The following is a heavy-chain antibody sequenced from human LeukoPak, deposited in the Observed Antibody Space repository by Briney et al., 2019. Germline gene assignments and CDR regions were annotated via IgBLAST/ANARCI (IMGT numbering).Heavy chain of an antibody. CDR2: IYPGDSET. CDR3: ARQTATINYFDY. Sequence: GESLKISCKGSGYTFIRFWIGWVRQMPGKGLEWMGIIYPGDSETRYSPSFQGQVTISADKSISTAYLQWSSLKASDTAMYYCARQTATINYFDYWGQGTLVTVSS. D-gene: IGHD5-24*01. CDR1: GYTFIRFW. V-gene: IGHV5-51*01. J-gene: IGHJ4*02.